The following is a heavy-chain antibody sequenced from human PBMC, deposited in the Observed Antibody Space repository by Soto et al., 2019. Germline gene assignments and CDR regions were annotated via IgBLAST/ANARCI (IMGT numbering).Heavy chain of an antibody. V-gene: IGHV3-48*02. J-gene: IGHJ6*02. CDR2: ISSSSSTI. CDR3: AAGGRLHYYYGMDV. Sequence: PGGSLRLSCAASGFTFSSYSMNWVRQAPGKGLEWVSYISSSSSTIYYADSVKGRFTISRDNAKNSLYLQMNSLRDEDTAVYYCAAGGRLHYYYGMDVWGQGTTVTVSS. D-gene: IGHD2-8*02. CDR1: GFTFSSYS.